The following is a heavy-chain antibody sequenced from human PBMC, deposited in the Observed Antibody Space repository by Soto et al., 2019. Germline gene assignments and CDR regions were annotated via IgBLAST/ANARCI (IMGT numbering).Heavy chain of an antibody. CDR2: VGESGTPT. CDR1: GFSFRSYA. Sequence: GGSVRLSCAASGFSFRSYAMKWVRQAPGKGLEWVSLVGESGTPTYYADSVKGRFTISRDNSGNTLFLEMYTLRAEDTAVYYCARYIPGVRYYGMDVWGQGTTVTVSS. V-gene: IGHV3-23*01. J-gene: IGHJ6*02. CDR3: ARYIPGVRYYGMDV. D-gene: IGHD2-2*01.